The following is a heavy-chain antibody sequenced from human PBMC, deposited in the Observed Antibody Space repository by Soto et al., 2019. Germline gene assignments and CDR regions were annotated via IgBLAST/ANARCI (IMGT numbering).Heavy chain of an antibody. CDR2: VFYDGYT. CDR1: GDSISGSPYF. Sequence: QLQLQESGPGLVMPSETLSLTCTVSGDSISGSPYFWGWIRQPPGKRLEWIGSVFYDGYTLYTPSLGSRVTMSVDTSKNQFSLKLTSVAVADTATSLCARVQVAGPHYWGQGTLVTVSS. D-gene: IGHD6-13*01. CDR3: ARVQVAGPHY. V-gene: IGHV4-39*01. J-gene: IGHJ4*02.